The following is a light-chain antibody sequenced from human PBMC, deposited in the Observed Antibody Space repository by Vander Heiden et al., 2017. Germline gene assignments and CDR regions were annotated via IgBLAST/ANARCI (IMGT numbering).Light chain of an antibody. CDR1: QSVSSN. CDR3: QQYHNWPRS. CDR2: GAS. J-gene: IGKJ1*01. Sequence: LVITHSPATLSVSPGERATLTCRASQSVSSNVAWYQQKPGKAPRLLIYGASTMATGIPARFSGSGFGTEFTLTISSLQSEDFAAYYCQQYHNWPRSFGQGTKVEIK. V-gene: IGKV3-15*01.